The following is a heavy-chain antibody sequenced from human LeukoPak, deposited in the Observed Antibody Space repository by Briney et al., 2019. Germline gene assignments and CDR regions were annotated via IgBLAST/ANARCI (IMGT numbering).Heavy chain of an antibody. V-gene: IGHV3-23*01. CDR2: ISGSGGSP. Sequence: GESLRLSCAASGFTFSSYAMSWVRQAPGKGREWVSAISGSGGSPYYADSVKGRFTISIDTSKNTLYLQMSTVRAEDTAVYYCAKDPNAARPFDYWGQGTLVTVSS. J-gene: IGHJ4*02. D-gene: IGHD6-6*01. CDR3: AKDPNAARPFDY. CDR1: GFTFSSYA.